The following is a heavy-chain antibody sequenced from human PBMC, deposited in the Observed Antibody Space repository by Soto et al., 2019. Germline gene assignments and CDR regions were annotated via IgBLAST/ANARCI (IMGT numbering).Heavy chain of an antibody. D-gene: IGHD3-16*01. CDR3: AREHAGAEMYWGTWFDP. V-gene: IGHV1-69*12. CDR2: IIPIFGTA. Sequence: QVQLVQSGAEVKKPGSSVKVSCKASGGTFSSYAISWVRQAPGQGLEWMGGIIPIFGTANYAQKFQGRVTITADESTSTAYMELSSLRSEDTAVYYCAREHAGAEMYWGTWFDPCGQGTLVTVSS. J-gene: IGHJ5*02. CDR1: GGTFSSYA.